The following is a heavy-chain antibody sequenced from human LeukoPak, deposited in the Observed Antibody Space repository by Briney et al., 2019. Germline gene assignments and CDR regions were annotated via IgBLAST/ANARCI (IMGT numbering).Heavy chain of an antibody. D-gene: IGHD5-18*01. CDR1: GGSISSGSYY. J-gene: IGHJ3*02. V-gene: IGHV4-61*02. Sequence: PSETLSLTCTVSGGSISSGSYYWSWIRQPAGKGLEWIGRIYTSGGTNYNPSLKSRVTISVDTSKNQCSLKLSSVTAADTAVYYCARLDTQAPADAFDIWGQGTMVTVSS. CDR3: ARLDTQAPADAFDI. CDR2: IYTSGGT.